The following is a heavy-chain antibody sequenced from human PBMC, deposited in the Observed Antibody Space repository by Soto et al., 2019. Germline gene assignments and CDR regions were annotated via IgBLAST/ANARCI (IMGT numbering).Heavy chain of an antibody. V-gene: IGHV4-31*03. Sequence: QVQLQESGPGLVKPSQTLSLTCTVSGGSISSGGYYWSWIRQHPGKGLEWIGYIYYSGSTYYNPSLKSRVTISVDTSKNQFSLKLSSVTAADTAVYYCAGDLNGGSRWTYGMDVWGQGTTVTVSS. CDR1: GGSISSGGYY. CDR2: IYYSGST. CDR3: AGDLNGGSRWTYGMDV. J-gene: IGHJ6*02. D-gene: IGHD2-15*01.